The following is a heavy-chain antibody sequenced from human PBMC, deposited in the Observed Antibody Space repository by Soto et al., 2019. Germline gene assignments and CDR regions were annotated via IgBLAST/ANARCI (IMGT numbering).Heavy chain of an antibody. CDR3: ARSYHYLYYYYYGMDV. J-gene: IGHJ6*02. Sequence: PSETLSLTCAVYGGSFSGYYWIWIRQPPGKGLEWIGEINHSGSTNYNPSLKSRVTISVDTSKNQFSLKLSSVTAADTAVYYCARSYHYLYYYYYGMDVWGQGTTVTVSS. CDR1: GGSFSGYY. CDR2: INHSGST. V-gene: IGHV4-34*01. D-gene: IGHD5-12*01.